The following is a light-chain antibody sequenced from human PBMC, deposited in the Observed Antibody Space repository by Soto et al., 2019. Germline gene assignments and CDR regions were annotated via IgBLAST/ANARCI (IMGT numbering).Light chain of an antibody. V-gene: IGKV1-27*01. CDR2: AAS. CDR1: QDIRNF. Sequence: DIQMTQSPTSLSASVGDRVTITCRASQDIRNFVAWYQQKPGKAPKLLIHAASTLQSGVPSRFSGSGSGTDFTLTINSLQPEDAATYSCQKYSSVPVFGPGTKVEIK. J-gene: IGKJ3*01. CDR3: QKYSSVPV.